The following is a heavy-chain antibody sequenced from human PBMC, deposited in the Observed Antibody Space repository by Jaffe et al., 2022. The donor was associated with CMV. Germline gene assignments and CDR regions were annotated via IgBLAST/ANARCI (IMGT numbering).Heavy chain of an antibody. V-gene: IGHV3-9*01. CDR1: GFTFDDYA. CDR3: AKEDGSPYPAFGYYYYYGMDV. Sequence: EVQLVESGGGLVQPGRSLRLSCAASGFTFDDYAMHWVRQAPGKGLEWVSGISWNSGSIGYADSVKGRFTISRDNAKNSLYLQMNSLRAEDTALYYCAKEDGSPYPAFGYYYYYGMDVWGQGTTVTVSS. J-gene: IGHJ6*02. D-gene: IGHD3-10*01. CDR2: ISWNSGSI.